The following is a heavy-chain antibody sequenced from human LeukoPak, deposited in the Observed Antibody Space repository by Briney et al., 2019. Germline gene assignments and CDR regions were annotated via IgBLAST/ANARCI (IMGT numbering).Heavy chain of an antibody. Sequence: GESLKISCKGSGYSFTSYWIGWVRQMPGKGLEWMGIIYPGDSDTRYSPSFQGQVTISADKSISTAYLQWSSLKASDTAMYYCALVVVPAAIPVYWFDPWGQGTLVTVSS. J-gene: IGHJ5*02. CDR1: GYSFTSYW. CDR2: IYPGDSDT. V-gene: IGHV5-51*01. D-gene: IGHD2-2*01. CDR3: ALVVVPAAIPVYWFDP.